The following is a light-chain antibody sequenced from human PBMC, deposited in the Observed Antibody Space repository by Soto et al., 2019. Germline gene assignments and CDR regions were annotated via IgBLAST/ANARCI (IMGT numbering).Light chain of an antibody. V-gene: IGLV2-14*01. CDR1: SSDVGGYNY. Sequence: QSVLTQPASVSGSPGQSITISCTGTSSDVGGYNYVSWYQQHPGKAPKLMIYEDSNRPSGVSNRVSGSKSGNTASLTISGLQAEDEADYYCSSYTSSSSRLYVFGTGTKLTVL. CDR3: SSYTSSSSRLYV. J-gene: IGLJ1*01. CDR2: EDS.